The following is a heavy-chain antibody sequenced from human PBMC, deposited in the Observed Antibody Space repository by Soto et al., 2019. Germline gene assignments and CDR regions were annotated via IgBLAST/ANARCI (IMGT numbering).Heavy chain of an antibody. CDR1: GGSFSGYY. D-gene: IGHD3-10*01. CDR3: ARGSADWGFGEFQAWFDP. J-gene: IGHJ5*02. V-gene: IGHV4-34*01. CDR2: INHSGST. Sequence: SETLSLTCAVYGGSFSGYYWCWSRQRQRKGLGLTGKINHSGSTNYNPSLKSHVTISVDTSKNQFALKLSSVTAADTAVYYCARGSADWGFGEFQAWFDPWGQGTLVTVSS.